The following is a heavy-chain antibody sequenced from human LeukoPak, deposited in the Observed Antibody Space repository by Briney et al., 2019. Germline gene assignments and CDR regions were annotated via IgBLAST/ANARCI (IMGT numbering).Heavy chain of an antibody. D-gene: IGHD5-12*01. CDR3: ARRFRGYDPRAYWYFDL. V-gene: IGHV4-39*07. Sequence: ETLSLTCTVSGGSISSGSYYWSWIRQPPGKGLEWIGSIYHSGSTYYNPSLKSRVTMSVDTSKNQFSLKLSSVTAADTAVYYCARRFRGYDPRAYWYFDLWGRGTLVTVSS. CDR1: GGSISSGSYY. CDR2: IYHSGST. J-gene: IGHJ2*01.